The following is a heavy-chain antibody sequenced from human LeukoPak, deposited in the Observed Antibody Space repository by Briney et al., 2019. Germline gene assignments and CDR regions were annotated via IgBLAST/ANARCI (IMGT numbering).Heavy chain of an antibody. V-gene: IGHV1-69*13. CDR3: ATREVGATYYLDY. J-gene: IGHJ4*02. CDR2: IIPIFGTA. Sequence: SVKFSCKASGGTFSSYAISWVRQAPGQGLEWMGGIIPIFGTANYAQKFQGRVTITADESTSTAYMELSSLRSEDTAVYYCATREVGATYYLDYWGQGTLVTVSS. D-gene: IGHD1-26*01. CDR1: GGTFSSYA.